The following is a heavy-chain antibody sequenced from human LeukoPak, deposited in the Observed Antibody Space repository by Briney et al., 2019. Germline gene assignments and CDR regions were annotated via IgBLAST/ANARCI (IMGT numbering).Heavy chain of an antibody. D-gene: IGHD4-23*01. CDR1: GFTFSSYS. CDR3: ARGRVTPGAKYFQH. CDR2: ISSSSSTI. Sequence: GGSLRLSCAASGFTFSSYSMNWVRQAPGKGLEWVSYISSSSSTIYYADSVKGRFTISRDNAKNSLYLRMNSLRDEDTAVYYCARGRVTPGAKYFQHWGQGTLVTVSS. V-gene: IGHV3-48*02. J-gene: IGHJ1*01.